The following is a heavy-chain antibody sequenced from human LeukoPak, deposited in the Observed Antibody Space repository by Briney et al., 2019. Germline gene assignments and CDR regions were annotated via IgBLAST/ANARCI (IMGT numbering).Heavy chain of an antibody. CDR2: INHSGRT. V-gene: IGHV4-34*01. CDR3: ASLYGGNAANWYFDL. CDR1: GGPFSGYY. Sequence: PSETLSLTCAVYGGPFSGYYWSWIPQPPGKGLEWSGEINHSGRTNYIPSLKGRVTISVDTSKNQFSLKLSSVTAADTAVYYCASLYGGNAANWYFDLWGRGTLVTVSS. D-gene: IGHD4-23*01. J-gene: IGHJ2*01.